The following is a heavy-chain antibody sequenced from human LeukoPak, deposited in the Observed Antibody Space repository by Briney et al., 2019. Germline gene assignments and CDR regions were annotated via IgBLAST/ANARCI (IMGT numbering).Heavy chain of an antibody. CDR3: ARGKRRFDY. CDR2: ISGSGSSM. J-gene: IGHJ4*02. V-gene: IGHV3-11*01. CDR1: RFSFSESY. Sequence: GGSLRLSCAASRFSFSESYMSWIRQTPGRGLEWVAYISGSGSSMYYADAVKGRFTISRDNARNSLHLYMSSLRADDTAVFYCARGKRRFDYWGQGTLVTVSS.